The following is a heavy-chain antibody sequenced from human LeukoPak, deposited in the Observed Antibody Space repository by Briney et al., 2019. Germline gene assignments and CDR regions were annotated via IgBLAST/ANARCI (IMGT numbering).Heavy chain of an antibody. D-gene: IGHD6-19*01. CDR3: ARESDSSGWYDY. CDR2: ISGDGGST. V-gene: IGHV3-43*02. CDR1: GFTFSSYA. Sequence: GGSLRLSCAASGFTFSSYAMSWVRQAPGKGLEWVSAISGDGGSTFYAYSVRGRFTISRDNSKNSLYLQMSSLRSEDTALYFCARESDSSGWYDYWGQGTLVTVSS. J-gene: IGHJ4*02.